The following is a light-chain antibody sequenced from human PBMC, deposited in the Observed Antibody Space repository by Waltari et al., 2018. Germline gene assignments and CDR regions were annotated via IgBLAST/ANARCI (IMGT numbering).Light chain of an antibody. V-gene: IGKV3-20*01. Sequence: EIVLTQSPGTLSLSPGERATLSSRARQSVSRTLAWYPQKPGQAPSLLIYDASTWATGIPDRVSGSGSGTDFSLTISRLEPEDFAVYYCQKYGTLPATFGQGTKVQIK. J-gene: IGKJ1*01. CDR1: QSVSRT. CDR3: QKYGTLPAT. CDR2: DAS.